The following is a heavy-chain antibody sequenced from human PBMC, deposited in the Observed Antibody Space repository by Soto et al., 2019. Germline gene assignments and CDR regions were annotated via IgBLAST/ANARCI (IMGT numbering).Heavy chain of an antibody. CDR3: ARTGDDYGDYTRRLYGMDV. V-gene: IGHV3-30-3*01. CDR2: ISYDGSNK. CDR1: GFTFSSYA. J-gene: IGHJ6*02. D-gene: IGHD4-17*01. Sequence: QVQLVESGGGVVQPGRSLRLSCAASGFTFSSYAMHWVRQAPGKGLEWVAVISYDGSNKYYADSVKGRFTISRDNSKNTLYLPMNSLRAEDTAVYYCARTGDDYGDYTRRLYGMDVWGQGTTVTVSS.